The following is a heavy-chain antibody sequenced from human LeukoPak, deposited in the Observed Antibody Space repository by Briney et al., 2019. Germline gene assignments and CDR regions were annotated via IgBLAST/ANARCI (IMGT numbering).Heavy chain of an antibody. J-gene: IGHJ4*02. CDR3: ATVLAGTTQFDY. Sequence: ASVKLSCKVSGYTLTELSMHWVRQAPGKGLEWMGGFDPEDGETIYAQKFQGRVTMTEDTSTDTAYMELSSLRSEDTAVYYCATVLAGTTQFDYWGQGTLVTVSS. V-gene: IGHV1-24*01. CDR1: GYTLTELS. D-gene: IGHD1-7*01. CDR2: FDPEDGET.